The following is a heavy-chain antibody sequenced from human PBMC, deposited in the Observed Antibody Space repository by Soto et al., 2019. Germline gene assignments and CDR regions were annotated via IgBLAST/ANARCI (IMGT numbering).Heavy chain of an antibody. CDR3: ARTSAAGKYYSGMDG. Sequence: GESLKISCKGSGYSFTSYWIGWVRQVPGKGLEWMGIIYPGDSDTRYSPSFQGQVTISADKSISTAYLQWSSLKASDTAMYYCARTSAAGKYYSGMDGWAQGPTVTVSS. CDR2: IYPGDSDT. V-gene: IGHV5-51*01. J-gene: IGHJ6*02. CDR1: GYSFTSYW. D-gene: IGHD6-13*01.